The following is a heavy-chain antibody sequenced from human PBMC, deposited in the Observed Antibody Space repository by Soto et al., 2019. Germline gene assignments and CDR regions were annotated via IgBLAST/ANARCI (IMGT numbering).Heavy chain of an antibody. Sequence: GGSLRLSCAASGFTFSSYWMHWVRQAPGKGLVWVSRINSDGSSTSYADSVKGRFTISRDNAKNTLYLQMNSLRAEDTAVYYCARVWAHPLRYFDWLSDYYYYGMDVWGQGTTVTV. V-gene: IGHV3-74*01. CDR2: INSDGSST. CDR3: ARVWAHPLRYFDWLSDYYYYGMDV. CDR1: GFTFSSYW. J-gene: IGHJ6*02. D-gene: IGHD3-9*01.